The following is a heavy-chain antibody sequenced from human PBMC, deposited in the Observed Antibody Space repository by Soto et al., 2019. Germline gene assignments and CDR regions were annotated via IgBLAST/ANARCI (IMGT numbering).Heavy chain of an antibody. CDR1: GYTFTSYG. Sequence: QVQLVQSGAEVKKPGASVKVSCKASGYTFTSYGISWVRQAPGQGLEWMGWISAYNGNTNYAQKLQGRVTMTTDTATSTGSVDLRSLRSDDTAVYYCARDSPRVDYWGQGTLVTVSS. J-gene: IGHJ4*02. V-gene: IGHV1-18*01. CDR2: ISAYNGNT. CDR3: ARDSPRVDY.